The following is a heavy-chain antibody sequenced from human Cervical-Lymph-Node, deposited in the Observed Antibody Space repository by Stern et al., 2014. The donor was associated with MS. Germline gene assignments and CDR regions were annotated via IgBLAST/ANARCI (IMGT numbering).Heavy chain of an antibody. CDR2: MNPNSGNT. CDR3: ASAAAAGIIYYYYGMDV. V-gene: IGHV1-8*01. D-gene: IGHD6-13*01. CDR1: GYTFTSYD. Sequence: QVQLVQSGAEVKKPGASVKVSCKASGYTFTSYDINWVRQATGQGLEWMGWMNPNSGNTGYAQKFQGRVTMTRNTSISTAYIELSSLRSEDTAVYYCASAAAAGIIYYYYGMDVWGQGTTVTVSS. J-gene: IGHJ6*02.